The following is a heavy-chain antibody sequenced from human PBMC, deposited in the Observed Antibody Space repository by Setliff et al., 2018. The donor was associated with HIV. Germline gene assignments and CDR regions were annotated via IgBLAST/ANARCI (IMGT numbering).Heavy chain of an antibody. J-gene: IGHJ4*02. D-gene: IGHD2-2*01. Sequence: KTSETLSLTCAVYGGSFNGYYWAWIRQSPGTGLEWIGEINHSGITNYNPTLKSRVTISTDTSKNQFSLRPNSVTAADTAVYYCARVRLRVPPSIFDYWGQGALVTVSS. CDR1: GGSFNGYY. V-gene: IGHV4-34*01. CDR3: ARVRLRVPPSIFDY. CDR2: INHSGIT.